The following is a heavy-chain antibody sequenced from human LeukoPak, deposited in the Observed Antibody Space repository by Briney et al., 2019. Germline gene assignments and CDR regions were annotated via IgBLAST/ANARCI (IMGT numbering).Heavy chain of an antibody. D-gene: IGHD1-26*01. CDR1: GFTFSNAW. CDR3: TTDRRLSGSYSINFDY. Sequence: PGGSLRLSCAASGFTFSNAWMSWVRQAPGKGLEWVGRIKSKTDGGTTDYAAPVKGRFTISRDDSKNMMYLQMNSLKTEDTAVYYCTTDRRLSGSYSINFDYWGQGTLVTVSS. CDR2: IKSKTDGGTT. J-gene: IGHJ4*02. V-gene: IGHV3-15*01.